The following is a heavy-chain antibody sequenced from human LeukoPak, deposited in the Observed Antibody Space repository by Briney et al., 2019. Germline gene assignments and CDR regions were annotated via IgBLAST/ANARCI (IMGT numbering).Heavy chain of an antibody. J-gene: IGHJ4*02. D-gene: IGHD3-3*01. CDR2: ISGSGGST. Sequence: GGSLRLSCAASGFTFSSYAMSWVRQAPGKGLEWVSAISGSGGSTYYADSVKGRFTISRDNSKNTLYLQMNSLRAEDTAVYYCATVGFWCGHSPHWGQGTLVPVSS. CDR3: ATVGFWCGHSPH. V-gene: IGHV3-23*01. CDR1: GFTFSSYA.